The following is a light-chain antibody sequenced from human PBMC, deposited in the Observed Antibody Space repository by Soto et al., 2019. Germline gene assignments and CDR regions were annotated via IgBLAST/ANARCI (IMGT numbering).Light chain of an antibody. CDR1: QGIRID. CDR2: AAS. CDR3: LQDYDFPWT. Sequence: AIQMTQSPSSLSASVGDRVTITCRASQGIRIDLGWYQQKPGKAPKLLIYAASTLQTGVPSRFSGSGSGTDFTLTISSLQPEDFATYYRLQDYDFPWTFGQGTKVEIK. J-gene: IGKJ1*01. V-gene: IGKV1-6*01.